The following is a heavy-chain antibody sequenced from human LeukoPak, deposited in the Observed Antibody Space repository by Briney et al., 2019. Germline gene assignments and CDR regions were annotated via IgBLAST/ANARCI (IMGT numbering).Heavy chain of an antibody. D-gene: IGHD3-10*01. Sequence: SETLSLTCTVSGGSVNSGTYYWSWIRQPPGKGLEWIGYVSYSGNKYNPSLESRVTISVDTSKNQFSLMMTSVTAADTAVYYCARSGSSPMAWGQGTLVTVFS. V-gene: IGHV4-61*01. CDR1: GGSVNSGTYY. CDR2: VSYSGN. J-gene: IGHJ5*02. CDR3: ARSGSSPMA.